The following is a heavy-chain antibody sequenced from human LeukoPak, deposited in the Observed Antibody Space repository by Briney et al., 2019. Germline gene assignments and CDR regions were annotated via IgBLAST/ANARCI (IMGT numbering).Heavy chain of an antibody. D-gene: IGHD3-9*01. CDR2: ISGSGGST. CDR1: GFTFGIYA. CDR3: AKGLVSSPSWFDY. V-gene: IGHV3-23*01. Sequence: GGSLRLSCAASGFTFGIYAMSWVRQAPGKGLEWVSAISGSGGSTYYADSVKGRFTISRDNSKNTLYLQMNSLRAEDTAVYYCAKGLVSSPSWFDYWGQGTLVTVSS. J-gene: IGHJ4*02.